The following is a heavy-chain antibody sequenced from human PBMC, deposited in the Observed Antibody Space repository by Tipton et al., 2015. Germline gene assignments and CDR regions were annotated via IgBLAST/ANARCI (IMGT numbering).Heavy chain of an antibody. CDR3: AGGAYTYNWFDP. V-gene: IGHV4-59*01. J-gene: IGHJ5*02. CDR2: IQYSGGT. CDR1: SDSINKYY. Sequence: TLSLTCTVSSDSINKYYWGWIRQPPGKELQWIGYIQYSGGTNYNPSLESRVTMSIDTSKNQFSLTLTSVNTADTAIYYCAGGAYTYNWFDPWGQGTLVTVSS. D-gene: IGHD2-2*02.